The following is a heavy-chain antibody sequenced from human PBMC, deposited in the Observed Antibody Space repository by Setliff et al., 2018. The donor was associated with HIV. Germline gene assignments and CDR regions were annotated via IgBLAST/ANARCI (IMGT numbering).Heavy chain of an antibody. CDR3: ARHSKLTGEAPDH. D-gene: IGHD7-27*01. Sequence: SETLSLTCAVFGGSFTDYYWIWIRQPPGKGLEWIGEINHSGSTHYNPSLKSRFIISVDTSKNQFSLQLSSVTAADTAVYYCARHSKLTGEAPDHWGQGTLVTVSS. J-gene: IGHJ4*02. V-gene: IGHV4-34*01. CDR2: INHSGST. CDR1: GGSFTDYY.